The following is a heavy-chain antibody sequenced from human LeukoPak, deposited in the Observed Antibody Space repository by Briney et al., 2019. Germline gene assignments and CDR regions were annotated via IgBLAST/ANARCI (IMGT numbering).Heavy chain of an antibody. Sequence: PGGSLRLSCAASGFTFSSYAMHWVRQAPGKGLEWVAVISYDGSNKYYADSVKGRFTISRDNSKNTLYLQMNSLRAEDTAVYYCVRDGYSSGWYGGYYYYYYMDVWGKGTTVTVSS. V-gene: IGHV3-30*04. CDR2: ISYDGSNK. CDR3: VRDGYSSGWYGGYYYYYYMDV. D-gene: IGHD6-19*01. CDR1: GFTFSSYA. J-gene: IGHJ6*03.